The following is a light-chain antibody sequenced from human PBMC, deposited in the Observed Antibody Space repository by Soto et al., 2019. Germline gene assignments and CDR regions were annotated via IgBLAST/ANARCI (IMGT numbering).Light chain of an antibody. Sequence: DIQMTQSPSSLSASVGDRFTITCRASQGISTYLAWFQQKPGKAPKTLIYETPNMELGVPSRFSGSGSGTDFSLSISSLQPEDLATYYCQQSYSTPPSCGPGTKWIS. CDR3: QQSYSTPPS. CDR2: ETP. J-gene: IGKJ3*01. CDR1: QGISTY. V-gene: IGKV1-16*01.